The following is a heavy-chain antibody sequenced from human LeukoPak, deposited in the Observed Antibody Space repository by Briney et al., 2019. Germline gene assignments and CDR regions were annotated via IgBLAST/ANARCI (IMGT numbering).Heavy chain of an antibody. V-gene: IGHV3-30*18. Sequence: GGSLRLSCAASGFTFSSYGMHWVRQAPGKGLEWVAVISYDGSNKYYADSVKGRFTISRDNSKNTLYLQMNSLRAEDTAVYYCAKDDYYEYWGQGTLVTVSS. CDR2: ISYDGSNK. CDR3: AKDDYYEY. CDR1: GFTFSSYG. J-gene: IGHJ4*02.